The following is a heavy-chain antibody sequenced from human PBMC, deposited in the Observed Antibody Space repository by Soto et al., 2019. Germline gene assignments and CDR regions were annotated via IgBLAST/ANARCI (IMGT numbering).Heavy chain of an antibody. V-gene: IGHV3-30*18. CDR3: AKDLKYYYDSSGYYSAPDAFDI. J-gene: IGHJ3*02. CDR1: GFTFSSYG. CDR2: ISYDGSNK. Sequence: PGGSLRLSCAASGFTFSSYGMHWVRQATGKGLEWVAVISYDGSNKYYADSVKGRFTISRDNSKNTLYLQMNSLRAEDTAVYYCAKDLKYYYDSSGYYSAPDAFDIWGQGTMVTVSS. D-gene: IGHD3-22*01.